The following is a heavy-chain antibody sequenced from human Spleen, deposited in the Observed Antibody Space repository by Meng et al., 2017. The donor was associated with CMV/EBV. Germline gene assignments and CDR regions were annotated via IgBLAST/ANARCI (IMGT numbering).Heavy chain of an antibody. D-gene: IGHD3-10*01. CDR1: GFTFSSYW. CDR3: AKDIPLLWFGESAGAFDI. J-gene: IGHJ3*02. CDR2: VNRDGSST. Sequence: GESLKISCAASGFTFSSYWMHWVRQAPGKGLVWVSRVNRDGSSTIYADSVKGRFTISRDNSKNTLYLQMNSLRAEDTAVYYCAKDIPLLWFGESAGAFDIWGQGTMVTVSS. V-gene: IGHV3-74*01.